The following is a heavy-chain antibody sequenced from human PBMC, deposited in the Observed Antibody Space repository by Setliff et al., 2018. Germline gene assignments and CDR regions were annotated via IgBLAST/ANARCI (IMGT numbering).Heavy chain of an antibody. D-gene: IGHD6-13*01. Sequence: GGSLRLSCAASGFTFSSYSMNWVRQAPGKGLEWVSYISSSSSIIYYADSVKGRFTISRDNAKNSLYLQMNSLRAEDTAVYYCARLPYSSSWYYPSYYFDYWGQGTLVTVSS. CDR2: ISSSSSII. V-gene: IGHV3-48*04. J-gene: IGHJ4*02. CDR3: ARLPYSSSWYYPSYYFDY. CDR1: GFTFSSYS.